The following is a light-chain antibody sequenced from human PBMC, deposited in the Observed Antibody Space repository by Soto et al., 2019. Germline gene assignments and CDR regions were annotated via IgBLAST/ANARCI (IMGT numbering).Light chain of an antibody. CDR1: QSIASY. CDR2: AAS. CDR3: QQSYSTPRT. J-gene: IGKJ2*01. V-gene: IGKV1-39*01. Sequence: DIQMTQSPSSLSASVGDRVTITCRASQSIASYLNWYQQKPGKAPNLLIYAASSLQSGVPSGFSGSGSGTDFTLTISSLQPEDFATYYCQQSYSTPRTFGLGTRLDIK.